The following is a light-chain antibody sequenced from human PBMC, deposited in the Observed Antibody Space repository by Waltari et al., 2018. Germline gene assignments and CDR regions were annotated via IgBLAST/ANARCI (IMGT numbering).Light chain of an antibody. J-gene: IGLJ1*01. Sequence: QSALTQPASVSGSPGQSVTISCTGSSSDIGASDYVSWYQQHPDKGPKLLVYDVSQRPSGVSNRFSGSKSGNTASLVISGLRAEDEADYYCSSYSSTSTFYVFGTGTTVTVL. CDR2: DVS. CDR3: SSYSSTSTFYV. V-gene: IGLV2-14*03. CDR1: SSDIGASDY.